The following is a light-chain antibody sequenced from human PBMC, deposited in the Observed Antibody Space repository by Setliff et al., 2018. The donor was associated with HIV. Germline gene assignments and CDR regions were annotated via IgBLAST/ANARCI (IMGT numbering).Light chain of an antibody. J-gene: IGLJ1*01. CDR1: NIGSKS. V-gene: IGLV3-21*03. Sequence: SYELTQPPSVSVAPGKTARITCGGNNIGSKSVHWYQQKPGQAPVLVVYDDNDRPSGIPERFSGSNSGSTATLTISRVEAGDEADYYCQVWDSSSDHHVFGTGTKVTVL. CDR2: DDN. CDR3: QVWDSSSDHHV.